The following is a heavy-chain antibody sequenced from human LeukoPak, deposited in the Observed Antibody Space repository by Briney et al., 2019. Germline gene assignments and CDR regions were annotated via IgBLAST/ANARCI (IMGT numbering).Heavy chain of an antibody. CDR2: ISWNSGSI. Sequence: PGGSLRLSCAASGFTFDDYAMHWVRQAPGKGLEWVSGISWNSGSIGYADSVKGRLTISRDNAKNSLYLQMNSLRAEDTALYYCAKSLSDNLKFCGGDCLPPDAFDIWGQGTMVTVSS. CDR3: AKSLSDNLKFCGGDCLPPDAFDI. J-gene: IGHJ3*02. V-gene: IGHV3-9*01. CDR1: GFTFDDYA. D-gene: IGHD2-21*02.